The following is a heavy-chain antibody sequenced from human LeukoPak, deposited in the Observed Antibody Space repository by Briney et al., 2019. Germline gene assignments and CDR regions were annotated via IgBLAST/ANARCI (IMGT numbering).Heavy chain of an antibody. CDR2: INPRGGST. CDR1: GYTFTSYY. V-gene: IGHV1-46*01. CDR3: ARGGFIAAARKMRNWFDP. J-gene: IGHJ5*02. Sequence: ASVKVSCKASGYTFTSYYMHWVRQAPGQGLEWMGIINPRGGSTSYAQKFQGRVTMTRDTSTSTVYMELSSLRSEDTAVYYCARGGFIAAARKMRNWFDPWGQGTLVTVSS. D-gene: IGHD6-13*01.